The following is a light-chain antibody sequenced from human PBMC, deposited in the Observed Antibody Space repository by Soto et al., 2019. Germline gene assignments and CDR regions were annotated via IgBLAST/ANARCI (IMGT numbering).Light chain of an antibody. CDR3: QQSDSTPWT. CDR2: GAF. J-gene: IGKJ1*01. Sequence: DIQMTQSPSSLSASVRDRVTITCRANQNNNNSLNWYQQKPGEPPKLLINGAFILQSWVPSTFSGSGSGTDFTLTISGLQPEDLAIYYCQQSDSTPWTFGQGTKVDIK. V-gene: IGKV1-39*01. CDR1: QNNNNS.